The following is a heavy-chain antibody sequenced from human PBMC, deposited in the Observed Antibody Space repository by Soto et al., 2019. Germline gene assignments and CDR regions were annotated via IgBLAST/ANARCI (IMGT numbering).Heavy chain of an antibody. D-gene: IGHD3-22*01. CDR1: GFTFSSYS. V-gene: IGHV3-21*01. CDR3: ARDQGGTDSSGYYYYYGMDV. J-gene: IGHJ6*02. CDR2: ISSSSSYI. Sequence: GGSLRLSCAASGFTFSSYSMNWVRQAPGKGLEWVSSISSSSSYIYYADSVKGRFTISRDNAKNSLYLQMNSLRAEDTAVYYCARDQGGTDSSGYYYYYGMDVWGQGTTVTVSS.